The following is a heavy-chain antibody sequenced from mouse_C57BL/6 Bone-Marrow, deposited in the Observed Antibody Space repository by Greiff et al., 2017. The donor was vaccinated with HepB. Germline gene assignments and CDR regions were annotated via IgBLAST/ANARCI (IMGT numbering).Heavy chain of an antibody. V-gene: IGHV1-69*01. CDR2: IDPSDSYT. CDR3: ARGAVVASYWYFDV. Sequence: QVQLQQPGAELVMPGASVKLSCKASGYTFTSYWMHWVKQRPGQGLEWIGEIDPSDSYTNYNQKFKGESTLTVDKSSSTAYMQLSSLTSEDSAVYYCARGAVVASYWYFDVWGTGTTVTVSS. CDR1: GYTFTSYW. D-gene: IGHD1-1*01. J-gene: IGHJ1*03.